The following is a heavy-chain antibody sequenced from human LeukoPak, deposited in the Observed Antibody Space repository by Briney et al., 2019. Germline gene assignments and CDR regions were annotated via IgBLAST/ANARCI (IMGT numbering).Heavy chain of an antibody. V-gene: IGHV3-33*01. J-gene: IGHJ4*02. CDR2: IWNDGNRK. CDR3: ARDGIVLAGNIIPDY. CDR1: GFTFSSYV. Sequence: GGSLRLSCAASGFTFSSYVMHWVRQAPGKGLEWVAVIWNDGNRKYQADSVKGRFTISRDNSKNTLYLEMNSLGVEDTAVYYCARDGIVLAGNIIPDYWGQGTLVTVSS. D-gene: IGHD6-19*01.